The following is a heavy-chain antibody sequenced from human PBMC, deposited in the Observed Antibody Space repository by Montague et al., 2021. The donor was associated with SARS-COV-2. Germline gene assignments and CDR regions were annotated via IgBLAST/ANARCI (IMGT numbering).Heavy chain of an antibody. D-gene: IGHD4/OR15-4a*01. J-gene: IGHJ4*02. CDR3: ARAEDGAHFYFDS. V-gene: IGHV3-23*03. CDR1: GFTFNYYV. CDR2: IYSGGSDS. Sequence: SLRLSCAASGFTFNYYVMSWVRQAPGKGLEWVSVIYSGGSDSYFXDSVKGRFTVSRDNSKSTHYLHMHSLGVDDTAVYYCARAEDGAHFYFDSWGQGTLVTVSS.